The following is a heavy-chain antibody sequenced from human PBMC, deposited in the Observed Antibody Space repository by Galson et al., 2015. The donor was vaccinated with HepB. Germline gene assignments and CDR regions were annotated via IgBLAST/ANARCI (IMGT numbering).Heavy chain of an antibody. D-gene: IGHD3-9*01. Sequence: SLRLSCAASGFTFSSYAMSWVRQAPGKGLEWVSYISSSGSTIYYADSVKGRFTISRDNAKNSLYLQMNSLRAEDTAVYYCARDRYYDILTDYYYYGMDVWGQGTTVTVSS. CDR1: GFTFSSYA. J-gene: IGHJ6*02. CDR3: ARDRYYDILTDYYYYGMDV. V-gene: IGHV3-11*01. CDR2: ISSSGSTI.